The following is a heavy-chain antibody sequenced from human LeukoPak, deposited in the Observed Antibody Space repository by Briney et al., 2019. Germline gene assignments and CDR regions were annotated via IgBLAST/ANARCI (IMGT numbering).Heavy chain of an antibody. J-gene: IGHJ4*02. CDR1: GGTFSSYA. CDR3: AKAKGGSGWHNFDY. CDR2: IIPIFGTA. Sequence: VASVKVSCKASGGTFSSYAISWVRQAPGQGLEWMGGIIPIFGTANYAQKFQGRVTITADESTSTAYMELSSLRAEDTAFYYCAKAKGGSGWHNFDYWGQGTLVTVSS. D-gene: IGHD6-19*01. V-gene: IGHV1-69*01.